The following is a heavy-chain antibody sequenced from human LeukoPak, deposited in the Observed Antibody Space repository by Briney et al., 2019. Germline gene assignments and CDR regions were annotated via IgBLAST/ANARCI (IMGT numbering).Heavy chain of an antibody. CDR2: IYSSGYT. CDR3: ARNERRAQKDTYYYYFYYMDV. V-gene: IGHV4-59*11. J-gene: IGHJ6*03. CDR1: NGSTSNHY. D-gene: IGHD6-25*01. Sequence: AETLSLTSTVSNGSTSNHYWSWIRQPPGKGLEWIGLIYSSGYTNYNPSLRSRLNISVDTSKNQFSLKLSSAAAADTAVYYCARNERRAQKDTYYYYFYYMDVWVKGTTVTVSS.